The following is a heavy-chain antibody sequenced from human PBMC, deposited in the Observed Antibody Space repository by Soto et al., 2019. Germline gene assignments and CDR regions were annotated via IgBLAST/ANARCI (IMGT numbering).Heavy chain of an antibody. Sequence: VQLQESGPGLVKPSQTLSLTCTVSGGSISSGGYYWSWIRQHPGKGLEGIGYIYYSGSTYYNPSLKRRVTISVDTSKNQYSLKLSSVTATDTAVYYCASATQINGMDVWSQGTTVTVSS. CDR3: ASATQINGMDV. J-gene: IGHJ6*02. CDR1: GGSISSGGYY. CDR2: IYYSGST. V-gene: IGHV4-31*03.